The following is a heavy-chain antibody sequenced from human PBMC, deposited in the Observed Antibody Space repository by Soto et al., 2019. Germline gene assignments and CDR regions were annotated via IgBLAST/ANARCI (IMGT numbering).Heavy chain of an antibody. Sequence: EVQLLESGGGLVQPGGSLRLSCAASGFTFSSYAMSWVRQAPGKGLEWVSAISGSGGSTYYADSVKGRFTISRDNSKNTLYLQMNSLRAEDTAVYYCAKLWGDIVLMVYAVSLDYWGQGTLVTVSS. J-gene: IGHJ4*02. CDR2: ISGSGGST. D-gene: IGHD2-8*01. CDR3: AKLWGDIVLMVYAVSLDY. V-gene: IGHV3-23*01. CDR1: GFTFSSYA.